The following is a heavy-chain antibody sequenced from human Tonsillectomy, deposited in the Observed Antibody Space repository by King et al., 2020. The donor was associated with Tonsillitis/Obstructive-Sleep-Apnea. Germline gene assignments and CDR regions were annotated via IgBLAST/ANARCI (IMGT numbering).Heavy chain of an antibody. V-gene: IGHV3-23*04. CDR1: GFTFSSYA. J-gene: IGHJ4*02. CDR2: ISGSGGST. D-gene: IGHD4-17*01. CDR3: AKVLMDHGDYMIDY. Sequence: VQLVESGGGLVQPGGSLRLSCAASGFTFSSYAMSWVRQAPGKGLEWVSAISGSGGSTHYADSVKGRFTISSDNSKNTLYLQMNSLRAEDTAVYYCAKVLMDHGDYMIDYWGQGTLVTVSS.